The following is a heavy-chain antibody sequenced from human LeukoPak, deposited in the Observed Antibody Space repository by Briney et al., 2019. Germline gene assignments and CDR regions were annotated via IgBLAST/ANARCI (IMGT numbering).Heavy chain of an antibody. CDR3: AKIGGEGYCSGGSCHFDY. D-gene: IGHD2-15*01. V-gene: IGHV3-30*18. CDR2: ISYDGSNK. Sequence: PGRSLRLSCAASGFTFSSYGMHWVRQAPGKGLEWVAVISYDGSNKYYADSVKGRFTTSRDNSKNTLYLQMNSLRAEDTAVYYCAKIGGEGYCSGGSCHFDYWGQGTLVTVSS. CDR1: GFTFSSYG. J-gene: IGHJ4*02.